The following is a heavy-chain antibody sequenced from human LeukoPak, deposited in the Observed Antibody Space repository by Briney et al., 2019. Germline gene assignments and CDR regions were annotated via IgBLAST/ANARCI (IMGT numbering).Heavy chain of an antibody. J-gene: IGHJ6*02. D-gene: IGHD2/OR15-2a*01. CDR3: ARDLSEYYYYGMDV. CDR2: ISSSSSYI. V-gene: IGHV3-21*01. CDR1: GFTFGSYS. Sequence: GGSLRLSCAASGFTFGSYSMNWVRQAPGKGLEWVSSISSSSSYIYYADSVKGRFTISRDNAKNSLYLQMNSLRAEDTAVYYCARDLSEYYYYGMDVWGQGTTVTVSS.